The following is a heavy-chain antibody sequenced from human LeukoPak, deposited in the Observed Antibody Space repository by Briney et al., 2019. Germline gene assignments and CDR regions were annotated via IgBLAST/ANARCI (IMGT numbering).Heavy chain of an antibody. CDR1: GYTFTSYG. V-gene: IGHV1-18*01. CDR3: ARASRDYYDSSGYYSMGY. CDR2: ISAYNGNT. Sequence: GASVKVSCKASGYTFTSYGISWVRQAPGRGLEWMGWISAYNGNTNYAQKLQGRVTMTTDTSTSTAYMELRSLRSDDTAVYYCARASRDYYDSSGYYSMGYWGQGTLVTVSS. J-gene: IGHJ4*02. D-gene: IGHD3-22*01.